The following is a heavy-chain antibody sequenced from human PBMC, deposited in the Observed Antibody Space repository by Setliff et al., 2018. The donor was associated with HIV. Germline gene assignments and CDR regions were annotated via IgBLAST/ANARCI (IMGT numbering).Heavy chain of an antibody. CDR2: IYSSATT. Sequence: SATLSLTGSVSGGSVDILNLIWIRQRPGKGLECIGYIYSSATTNYNSALESRASISRDTSKNQISLKLRSVTAADTAVYYCARVFPLVTAEDNRFDPWGQGILVTVSS. J-gene: IGHJ5*02. CDR3: ARVFPLVTAEDNRFDP. D-gene: IGHD2-21*02. CDR1: GGSVDILN. V-gene: IGHV4-4*08.